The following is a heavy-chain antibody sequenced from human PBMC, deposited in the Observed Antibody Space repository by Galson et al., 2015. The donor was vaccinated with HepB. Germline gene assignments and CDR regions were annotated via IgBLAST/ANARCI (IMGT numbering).Heavy chain of an antibody. V-gene: IGHV3-30*03. Sequence: SLRLSCAASGFTFSTQGIHWVRQAPGKGLEWMGVVSYDGSYTFYGDSVKGRFTISRDNSKNTVYLQMNGLKVNDTGVYYCARDLRSHCAGTCYPGEFDYWGQGTLVTVSS. CDR1: GFTFSTQG. CDR3: ARDLRSHCAGTCYPGEFDY. J-gene: IGHJ4*02. D-gene: IGHD2-21*01. CDR2: VSYDGSYT.